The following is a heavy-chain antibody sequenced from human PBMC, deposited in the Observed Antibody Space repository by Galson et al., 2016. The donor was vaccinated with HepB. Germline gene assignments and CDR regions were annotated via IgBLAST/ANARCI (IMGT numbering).Heavy chain of an antibody. D-gene: IGHD3/OR15-3a*01. CDR2: IYSGGST. J-gene: IGHJ3*02. CDR3: ARWDSFDAFDI. Sequence: SLRLSCAASGFTVSNRYMSWVRQAPGKGLEWLSVIYSGGSTQYADSVKGRFTISRDNSKNMLYLQMNSLRAEDTAVYYCARWDSFDAFDIWGQGTMVTVSS. V-gene: IGHV3-53*01. CDR1: GFTVSNRY.